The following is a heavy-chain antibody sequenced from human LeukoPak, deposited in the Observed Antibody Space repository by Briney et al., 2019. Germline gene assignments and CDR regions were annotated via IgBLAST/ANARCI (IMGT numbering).Heavy chain of an antibody. V-gene: IGHV3-7*01. D-gene: IGHD1-26*01. J-gene: IGHJ4*02. Sequence: GGSLRLSCAASGFTFSSSWMTWVRQAPGKGLEWVASIKDDGRDKYYVDSVKGRFTISRDNAKNSAFLQMSSLRAEDTAVYYRARDPGRGFDYWGQGALVTVSS. CDR3: ARDPGRGFDY. CDR1: GFTFSSSW. CDR2: IKDDGRDK.